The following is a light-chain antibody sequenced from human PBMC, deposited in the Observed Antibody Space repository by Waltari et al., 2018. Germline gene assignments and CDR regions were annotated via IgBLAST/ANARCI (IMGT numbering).Light chain of an antibody. J-gene: IGLJ3*02. CDR2: DGD. CDR1: SSHIGAGYD. CDR3: QSYDTNLRAV. V-gene: IGLV1-40*01. Sequence: QSVLTQPPSVSGAPGQRVTIPCPGRSSHIGAGYDVYWYPPLPGTAPKLLISDGDSRASGVPDRFSASKSGSSASLAISGLQAEDEADYYCQSYDTNLRAVFGGGTRLTVL.